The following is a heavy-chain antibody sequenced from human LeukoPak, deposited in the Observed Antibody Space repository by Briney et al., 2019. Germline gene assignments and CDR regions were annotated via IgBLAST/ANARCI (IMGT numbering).Heavy chain of an antibody. V-gene: IGHV3-30*04. CDR3: ARDSSQYYYGSGSHDY. D-gene: IGHD3-10*01. J-gene: IGHJ4*02. CDR1: GFTFSSYA. CDR2: ISYDGSNK. Sequence: GGSLRLSCAASGFTFSSYAMYWVRQAPGKGLEWVAVISYDGSNKYYADSVKGRFTISRDNSKNTLYLQMNSLRAEDTAVYYCARDSSQYYYGSGSHDYWGQGTLVTVSS.